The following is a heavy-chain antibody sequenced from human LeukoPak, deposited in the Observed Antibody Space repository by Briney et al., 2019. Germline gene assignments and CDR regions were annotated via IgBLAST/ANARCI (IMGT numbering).Heavy chain of an antibody. CDR2: INHSGST. D-gene: IGHD6-6*01. J-gene: IGHJ6*03. CDR3: ARRTSRVAARPGYYYYYMDV. V-gene: IGHV4-34*01. CDR1: GGSFSGYY. Sequence: SETLSLTCAVYGGSFSGYYWSWIRQPPGKGLEWIGEINHSGSTNYNPSLKSRVTISVDTSKNQFSLKLSSVTAADTAVYYCARRTSRVAARPGYYYYYMDVWGKGTTVTVSS.